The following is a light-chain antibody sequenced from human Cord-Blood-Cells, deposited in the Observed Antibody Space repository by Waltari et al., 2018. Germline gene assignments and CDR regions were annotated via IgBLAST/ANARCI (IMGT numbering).Light chain of an antibody. J-gene: IGKJ4*01. CDR3: QQSYSTPLT. CDR1: QSIRSY. CDR2: AAS. Sequence: DIQMTQSPSSLSASVGDRITCTCRTSQSIRSYLNWYQQKPGKAPKLLIYAASSLQSGVPSRFSGSGSGTDFTLTISSLQPEDFATYYCQQSYSTPLTFGGGTKVEIK. V-gene: IGKV1-39*01.